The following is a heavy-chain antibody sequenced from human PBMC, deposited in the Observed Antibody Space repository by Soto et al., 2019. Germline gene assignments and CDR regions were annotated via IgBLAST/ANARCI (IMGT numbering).Heavy chain of an antibody. CDR3: ASAFDD. Sequence: XGALRVSFAASGFTFSSYSMNWVRQAPGKGLEWVSCISSSSTIYYADSVKCRFTISRDNAKNSLYLQMNSLRDEDTAVYYCASAFDDWAQGTLVTVPS. V-gene: IGHV3-48*02. CDR2: ISSSSTI. J-gene: IGHJ4*02. CDR1: GFTFSSYS.